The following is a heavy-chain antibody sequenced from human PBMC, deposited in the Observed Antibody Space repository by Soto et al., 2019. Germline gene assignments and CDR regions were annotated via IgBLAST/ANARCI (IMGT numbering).Heavy chain of an antibody. D-gene: IGHD4-17*01. CDR3: ARTTAVPNTPRSRYFFDF. J-gene: IGHJ4*02. Sequence: SETLSLTCSVSGGSVSDKTYYWSWIRQPPGKRLEWIGYVYYSGTTNYNPSLKSRVTISVDLSKNRFSLRLSSVTTADTALYYLARTTAVPNTPRSRYFFDFGGRGTLVTASS. V-gene: IGHV4-61*01. CDR1: GGSVSDKTYY. CDR2: VYYSGTT.